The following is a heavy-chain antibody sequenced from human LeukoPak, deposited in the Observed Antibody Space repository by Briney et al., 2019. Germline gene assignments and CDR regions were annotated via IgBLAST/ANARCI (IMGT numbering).Heavy chain of an antibody. CDR3: AKSTGHRWSARPSIYNWFDP. J-gene: IGHJ5*02. CDR1: GFTFSDYY. Sequence: GGSLRLSCAASGFTFSDYYMSWIRQAPGKGLEWVSYISSSDNTIYYADSVKGRFTISRDNAKNSLYLQMNSLRAEDTAVYYCAKSTGHRWSARPSIYNWFDPWGQGTLVTVSS. D-gene: IGHD2-8*02. V-gene: IGHV3-11*01. CDR2: ISSSDNTI.